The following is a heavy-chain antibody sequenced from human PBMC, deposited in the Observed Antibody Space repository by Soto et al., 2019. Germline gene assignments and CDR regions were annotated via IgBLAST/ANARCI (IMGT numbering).Heavy chain of an antibody. Sequence: ASVKVSCKASGYGFVRYYIHWVRQAPGQGLEWMGWINPDSGDTSYQERFQGRVTMTRDTSLNTAYMDVTGLTSDDTAIYFCARSYGHLAPIIDLWGTGTPVTVSS. CDR1: GYGFVRYY. CDR3: ARSYGHLAPIIDL. V-gene: IGHV1-2*02. D-gene: IGHD3-10*01. CDR2: INPDSGDT. J-gene: IGHJ6*03.